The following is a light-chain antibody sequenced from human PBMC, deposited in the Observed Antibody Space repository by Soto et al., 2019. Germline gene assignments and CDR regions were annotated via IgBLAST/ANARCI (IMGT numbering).Light chain of an antibody. CDR3: AAWDDSLKGVI. Sequence: QSVLTQPPSASGTPGQRITISCSGSSSNIGSHTVNWHQQVPGTAPKLLIYSNNERPSGVPYRFSGSKSGTSASLAISGLQSGDEADYYCAAWDDSLKGVIFGGGTKVTVL. V-gene: IGLV1-44*01. J-gene: IGLJ2*01. CDR2: SNN. CDR1: SSNIGSHT.